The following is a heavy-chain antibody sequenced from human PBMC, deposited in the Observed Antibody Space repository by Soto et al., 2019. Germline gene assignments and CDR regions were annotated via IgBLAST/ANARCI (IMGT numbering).Heavy chain of an antibody. Sequence: GESLKISSKGSGYILTSYWKGWGRQMLGKGLEWMGIIFPGDSDTSDSPSFQGPVTLSADKSISTAYLQGISLKASDTAMYYCARLSYSSSLYTMDAQQYSFDFWGQGILVTVS. CDR3: ARLSYSSSLYTMDAQQYSFDF. D-gene: IGHD6-13*01. CDR2: IFPGDSDT. V-gene: IGHV5-51*01. J-gene: IGHJ4*02. CDR1: GYILTSYW.